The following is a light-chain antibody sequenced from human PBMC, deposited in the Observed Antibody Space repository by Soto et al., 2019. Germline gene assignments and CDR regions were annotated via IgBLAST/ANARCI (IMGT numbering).Light chain of an antibody. V-gene: IGKV3-20*01. CDR2: GVS. CDR3: QVYGPSPPIT. Sequence: EIVLPPSQGTLSLSPGYRATLSCIANQSVIGRQLAWYQNKPGQAPRLLIYGVSTRATGIPDRFTGSGSGTDFTLTISSLQPEDFAVFYCQVYGPSPPITFGQGTRREIK. J-gene: IGKJ5*01. CDR1: QSVIGRQ.